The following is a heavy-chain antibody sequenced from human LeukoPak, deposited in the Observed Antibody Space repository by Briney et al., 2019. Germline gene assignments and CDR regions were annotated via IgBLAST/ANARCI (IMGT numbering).Heavy chain of an antibody. D-gene: IGHD2-15*01. CDR3: ARVSLGYCSGGSCYIGYYGMDV. CDR2: ISAYNGNT. V-gene: IGHV1-18*01. J-gene: IGHJ6*02. Sequence: ASVKVSCKASGYTFTSYGISWVRQAPGQGLGWMGWISAYNGNTNYAQKLQGRVTMTTDTSTSTAYMELRSLKSDDTAVYYCARVSLGYCSGGSCYIGYYGMDVWGQGTTVTVSS. CDR1: GYTFTSYG.